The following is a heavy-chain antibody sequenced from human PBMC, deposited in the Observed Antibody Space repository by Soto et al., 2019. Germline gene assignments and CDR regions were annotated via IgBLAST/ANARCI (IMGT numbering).Heavy chain of an antibody. V-gene: IGHV4-31*03. D-gene: IGHD3-3*01. Sequence: QVQLQESGPGLVKPSQTLSLTCTVSGGSISSGGYYWSWIRQHPGKGLEWIGYIYYSGSTYYNPSLKSRVTISVDTSKTQFSLKLSSVTAADTAVYYCAREVTIFGVVKWGYFDYWGQGTLVTVSS. CDR2: IYYSGST. J-gene: IGHJ4*02. CDR1: GGSISSGGYY. CDR3: AREVTIFGVVKWGYFDY.